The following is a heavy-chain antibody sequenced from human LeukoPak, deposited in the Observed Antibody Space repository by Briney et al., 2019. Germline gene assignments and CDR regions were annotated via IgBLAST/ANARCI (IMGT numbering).Heavy chain of an antibody. CDR2: ISSSGGST. D-gene: IGHD2-15*01. V-gene: IGHV3-23*01. Sequence: GGSLRLSCAASGFTFSSYAMSWVRQAPGKGLEWVSVISSSGGSTYYADSVKGRFTISRDNSKNTLYLQMNSLRAEDTAVYYCAKGATGYCSGGSCYLDYWGQGTLVTVSS. J-gene: IGHJ4*02. CDR3: AKGATGYCSGGSCYLDY. CDR1: GFTFSSYA.